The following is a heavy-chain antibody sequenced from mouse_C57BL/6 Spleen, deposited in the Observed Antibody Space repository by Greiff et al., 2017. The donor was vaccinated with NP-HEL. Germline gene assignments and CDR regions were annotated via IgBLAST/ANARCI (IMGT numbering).Heavy chain of an antibody. CDR2: ISDGGSYT. V-gene: IGHV5-4*01. J-gene: IGHJ3*01. D-gene: IGHD1-1*01. Sequence: DVMLVESGGGLVKPGGSLKLSCAASGFTFSSYAMSWVRQTPEKRLEWVATISDGGSYTYYPDNVKGRFTISRDNAKNNLYLQMSHLKSEDTAMYYCARDRLDYYGSSPFAYWGQGTLVTVSA. CDR3: ARDRLDYYGSSPFAY. CDR1: GFTFSSYA.